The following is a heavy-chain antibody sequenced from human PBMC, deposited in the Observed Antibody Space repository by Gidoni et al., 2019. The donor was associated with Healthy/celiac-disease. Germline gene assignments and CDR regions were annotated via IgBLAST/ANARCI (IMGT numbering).Heavy chain of an antibody. CDR2: ISWNSGSI. J-gene: IGHJ6*03. CDR3: AKGVPRGTSYMDV. Sequence: EVQLVESGGGLVQPGRSLRLSCAASGFTFDDYAMHWVRQAPGKGLEWVSGISWNSGSIGYADSVKGRFTIFRDNAKNSLYLQMNSLRAEDTALYYCAKGVPRGTSYMDVWGKGTTVTVSS. V-gene: IGHV3-9*01. CDR1: GFTFDDYA. D-gene: IGHD2-2*01.